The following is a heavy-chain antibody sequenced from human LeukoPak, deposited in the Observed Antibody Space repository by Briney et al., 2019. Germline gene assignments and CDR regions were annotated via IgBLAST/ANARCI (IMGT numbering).Heavy chain of an antibody. D-gene: IGHD6-25*01. CDR2: ISSSRSTI. V-gene: IGHV3-48*01. CDR1: GLTFINYS. CDR3: AERFDY. Sequence: GGSLRLSCTASGLTFINYSMNWVRQAPGKGLEWVAYISSSRSTIYYADSVKGRFTISRDNAKNSLYLQMNSLRAEDTAVYYCAERFDYWGQGTLVTVSS. J-gene: IGHJ4*02.